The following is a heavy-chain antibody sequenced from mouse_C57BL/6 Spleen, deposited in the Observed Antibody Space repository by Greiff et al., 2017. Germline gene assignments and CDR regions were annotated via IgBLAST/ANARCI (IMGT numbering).Heavy chain of an antibody. D-gene: IGHD2-2*01. J-gene: IGHJ3*01. V-gene: IGHV1-69*01. CDR1: GYTFTSYW. CDR3: ARGGDDGGWFAY. CDR2: IAPSDSYT. Sequence: QVQLQQPGAELVMPGASVKLSCKASGYTFTSYWMHWVKQRPGQGLEWIGEIAPSDSYTNYNQKFKGKSTLTVDKSSSTAYMQLSSLTSEDSAVXCWARGGDDGGWFAYGGQGTLVTVSA.